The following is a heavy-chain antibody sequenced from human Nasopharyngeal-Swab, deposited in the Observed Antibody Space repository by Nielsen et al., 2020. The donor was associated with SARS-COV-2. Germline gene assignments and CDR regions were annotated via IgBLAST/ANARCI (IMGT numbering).Heavy chain of an antibody. CDR2: IYPGDSDT. CDR3: ARLSRVVVTAIPARFDY. CDR1: VYIFISYL. V-gene: IGHV5-51*01. D-gene: IGHD2-21*02. Sequence: NVSCKGSVYIFISYLIGWVRQLPGKGLEWMGIIYPGDSDTRYSPSFQGQATISANKSLSTAYLQWSSLKASHPARYYCARLSRVVVTAIPARFDYWGQGTLVTVSS. J-gene: IGHJ4*02.